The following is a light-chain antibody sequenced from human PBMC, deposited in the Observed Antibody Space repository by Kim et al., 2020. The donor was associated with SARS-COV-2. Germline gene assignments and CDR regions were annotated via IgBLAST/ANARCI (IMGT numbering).Light chain of an antibody. V-gene: IGKV3-15*01. CDR1: QSVSSN. J-gene: IGKJ1*01. CDR2: GAS. CDR3: QQYNNWPPWT. Sequence: SPGERATLACRASQSVSSNLAWYQQKPGQAPRLRIYGASTRATGSPARFSGSGSGTEFTLTISSLQSEDFAVYYCQQYNNWPPWTFGQGTKVDIK.